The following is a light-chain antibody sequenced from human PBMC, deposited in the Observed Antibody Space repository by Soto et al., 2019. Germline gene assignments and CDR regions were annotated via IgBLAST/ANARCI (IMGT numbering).Light chain of an antibody. CDR3: QQYNNWPPYT. CDR2: GAS. J-gene: IGKJ2*01. Sequence: EIVMTQSPATLSVSPGERATLSCRASQSISSNLAWYQQKPGQAPRLLIYGASTRPTGISARFSGSGSGTEFTLNISSLQSEDLAVYYCQQYNNWPPYTFGQGTKLEIK. V-gene: IGKV3-15*01. CDR1: QSISSN.